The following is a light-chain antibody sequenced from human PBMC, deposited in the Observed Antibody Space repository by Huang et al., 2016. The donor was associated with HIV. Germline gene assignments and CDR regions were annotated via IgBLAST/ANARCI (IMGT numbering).Light chain of an antibody. CDR3: MQGIHSWT. Sequence: DIVMTQTPLSLSVTPGQPASISCKSSQSLLHSDGKTYLYWYLQKPGQSPQLLIYEVSIRFSGVPDRFRGSGSGTDFTLKISRVEAEDVGVYYCMQGIHSWTFGQGTKVEIK. V-gene: IGKV2-29*02. CDR1: QSLLHSDGKTY. CDR2: EVS. J-gene: IGKJ1*01.